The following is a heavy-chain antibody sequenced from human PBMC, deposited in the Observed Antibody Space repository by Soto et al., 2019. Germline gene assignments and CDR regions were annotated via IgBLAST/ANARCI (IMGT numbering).Heavy chain of an antibody. CDR2: ISYDGSNK. CDR3: ARDKNSSPPNWFDP. CDR1: GFTFSSYA. J-gene: IGHJ5*02. V-gene: IGHV3-30*14. Sequence: LRLSCAASGFTFSSYAMHWVRQAPGKGVEWVAVISYDGSNKYYADSVKGRFTISRDNSKNTLYLQMNSLRAEDTAVYYCARDKNSSPPNWFDPWAQGPLVTVSS. D-gene: IGHD6-6*01.